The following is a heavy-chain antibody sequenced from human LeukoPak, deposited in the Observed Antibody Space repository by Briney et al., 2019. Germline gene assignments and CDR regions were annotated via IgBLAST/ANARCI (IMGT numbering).Heavy chain of an antibody. CDR2: IYYSGST. Sequence: SQTLSLTCTVSGGSISSGDYYWSWIRQPPGKGLEWIGYIYYSGSTYYNPSLKSRLTISVDTSKNQFSLKLSSVTAADTAVYYCARGFSGVATVDPWGQGTLVTVSS. V-gene: IGHV4-30-4*01. CDR1: GGSISSGDYY. CDR3: ARGFSGVATVDP. D-gene: IGHD5-12*01. J-gene: IGHJ5*02.